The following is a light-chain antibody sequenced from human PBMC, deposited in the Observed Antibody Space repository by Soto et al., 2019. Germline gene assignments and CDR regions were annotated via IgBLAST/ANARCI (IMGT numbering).Light chain of an antibody. CDR3: QQYYSHSRT. J-gene: IGKJ1*01. V-gene: IGKV1D-16*01. CDR1: QGIDDR. CDR2: MAS. Sequence: DIPMPLQQTSLSSPFGDLVAFTFRASQGIDDRLAWYQQKPEKAPISLIYMASNLQGWVPSRFSGSGSGTEFTLTISNLQPDDFATYYCQQYYSHSRTFGQGTKVEIK.